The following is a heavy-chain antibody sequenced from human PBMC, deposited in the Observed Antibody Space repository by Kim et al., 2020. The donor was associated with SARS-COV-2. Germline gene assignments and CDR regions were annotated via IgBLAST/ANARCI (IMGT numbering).Heavy chain of an antibody. J-gene: IGHJ6*02. CDR1: GFTFSDYY. Sequence: GGSLRLSCAASGFTFSDYYMSWIRQAPGKGLEWVSYISSSGSTIYYADSVKGRFTISRDNAKNSLYLQMNSLRAEDTAVYYCARTPYYGSGSYYYYYGMDVWGQGTTVTVSS. V-gene: IGHV3-11*01. CDR2: ISSSGSTI. CDR3: ARTPYYGSGSYYYYYGMDV. D-gene: IGHD3-10*01.